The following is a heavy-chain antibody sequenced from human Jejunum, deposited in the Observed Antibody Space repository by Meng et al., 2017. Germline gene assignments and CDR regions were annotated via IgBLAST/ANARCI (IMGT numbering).Heavy chain of an antibody. CDR1: GFTFGDYG. D-gene: IGHD5-12*01. CDR2: IRSKAYGGTT. V-gene: IGHV3-49*04. CDR3: SKVGGLPRGYKPYDGYYFDY. J-gene: IGHJ4*02. Sequence: GESLKISCTASGFTFGDYGLSWVRQAPGKGLEWVGFIRSKAYGGTTEYAASVKGRFTISRDDSKNNAYLQMNSLKTEDTGVYYCSKVGGLPRGYKPYDGYYFDYWGQGTLVTVSS.